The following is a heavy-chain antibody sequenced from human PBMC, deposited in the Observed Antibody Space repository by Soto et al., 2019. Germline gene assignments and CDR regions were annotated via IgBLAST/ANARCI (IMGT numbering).Heavy chain of an antibody. V-gene: IGHV4-59*01. CDR3: AHSQYGDYFDY. CDR1: SASISSYY. J-gene: IGHJ4*02. CDR2: IFYTGST. Sequence: QVQLQESGPGLVKPSEPLSLTCTVSSASISSYYWCWIRQPPGKGLEWIGYIFYTGSTKYNPSLRRRVTSSVDTSKTQFALKLSSVTAADTAVYYCAHSQYGDYFDYWGQGTLVTVAS. D-gene: IGHD4-17*01.